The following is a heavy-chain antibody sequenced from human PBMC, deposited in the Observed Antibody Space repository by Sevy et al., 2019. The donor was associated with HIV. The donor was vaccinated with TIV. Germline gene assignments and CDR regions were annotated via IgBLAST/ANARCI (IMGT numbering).Heavy chain of an antibody. CDR2: ISSSGSTI. CDR1: GFTFSSYE. D-gene: IGHD3-22*01. CDR3: ASQAPYYYDSSGYYLAYYGMDV. V-gene: IGHV3-48*03. J-gene: IGHJ6*02. Sequence: GGALRLSCAASGFTFSSYEMNWVRQAPGKGLEWVSYISSSGSTIYYAASVKGRFTISRDNAKNSLYLQMNSLRAEDTAVYYCASQAPYYYDSSGYYLAYYGMDVWGQGTTVTVSS.